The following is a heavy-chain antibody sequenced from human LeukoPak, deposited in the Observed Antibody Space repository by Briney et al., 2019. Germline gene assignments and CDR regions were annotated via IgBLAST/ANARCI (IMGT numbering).Heavy chain of an antibody. V-gene: IGHV1-8*03. CDR1: GYTFTSYD. Sequence: ASVKVSCKASGYTFTSYDINWVRQATGQGLGWMGWMNPNSGNTGYAQKFQGRVTITRNTSISTAYMELSSLRSEDTAVYYCARAHIYDFWSGYPYYMDVWGKGTTVTVSS. D-gene: IGHD3-3*01. CDR3: ARAHIYDFWSGYPYYMDV. J-gene: IGHJ6*03. CDR2: MNPNSGNT.